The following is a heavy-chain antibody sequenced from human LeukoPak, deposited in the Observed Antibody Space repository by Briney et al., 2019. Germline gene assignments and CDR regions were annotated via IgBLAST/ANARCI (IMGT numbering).Heavy chain of an antibody. D-gene: IGHD3-10*01. V-gene: IGHV6-1*01. J-gene: IGHJ6*03. CDR1: GDSVSSNSAA. Sequence: SQTLSLTCAISGDSVSSNSAAWNWIRQSPSRGLEWLGRTYYRSKWYNDYAVSVKSRITINPDTSKNQFSLKLSSVTAADTAVYYCARGVTFITMVRGVISYYYYMDVWGKGTTVTISS. CDR3: ARGVTFITMVRGVISYYYYMDV. CDR2: TYYRSKWYN.